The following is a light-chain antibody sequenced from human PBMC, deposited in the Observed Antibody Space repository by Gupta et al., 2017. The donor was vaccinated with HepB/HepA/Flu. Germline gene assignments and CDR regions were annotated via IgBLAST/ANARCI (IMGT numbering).Light chain of an antibody. CDR2: TAS. V-gene: IGKV3-11*01. CDR3: QQRTSGPPPIT. CDR1: QSISTY. J-gene: IGKJ5*01. Sequence: EIVLTQSPATLSLSPGESATLSCRASQSISTYLAWYQQKPGQAPRLLIYTASNRATGIPARFSGSGSGTDFTLTISNREPEDFALYYCQQRTSGPPPITFGQGTRMEIK.